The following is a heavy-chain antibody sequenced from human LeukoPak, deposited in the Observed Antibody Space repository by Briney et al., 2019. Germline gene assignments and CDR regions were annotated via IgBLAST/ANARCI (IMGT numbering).Heavy chain of an antibody. CDR2: ISSTGDTI. CDR1: RFTFSNYY. J-gene: IGHJ3*02. D-gene: IGHD4-17*01. Sequence: PGGSLRLSCAASRFTFSNYYMTWIRQAPGKGLQWVSYISSTGDTIFYADSVKGRFTISGDNAKNSLYLQMNSLRAEDTAVYYCATTVTTSNLGAFDIWGQGTMVTVSS. CDR3: ATTVTTSNLGAFDI. V-gene: IGHV3-11*04.